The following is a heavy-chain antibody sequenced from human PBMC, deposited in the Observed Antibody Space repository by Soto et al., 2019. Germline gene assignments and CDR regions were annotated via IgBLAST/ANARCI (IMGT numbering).Heavy chain of an antibody. V-gene: IGHV3-48*01. D-gene: IGHD3-3*01. CDR2: ISSSGSTI. CDR3: ARDSGITIFAGLGSWFDP. Sequence: EVQLVESGGGLVQPGGSLRLSCAASGFTFSSYSMNWVRQAPGKGLEWVSYISSSGSTIYYADSVKGRFTISRDNAKNSLYLQMNSLRAEDTAVYYCARDSGITIFAGLGSWFDPWGQGTLVTVSS. J-gene: IGHJ5*02. CDR1: GFTFSSYS.